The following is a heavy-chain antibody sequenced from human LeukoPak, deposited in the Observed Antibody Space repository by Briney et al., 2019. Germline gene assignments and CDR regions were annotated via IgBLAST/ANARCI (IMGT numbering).Heavy chain of an antibody. CDR2: IRSKAYGGTT. CDR3: TRFGDYYGSGSYSNDYYYYGMDV. D-gene: IGHD3-10*01. CDR1: GFTFGDYA. Sequence: GGSLRLSCTASGFTFGDYAMSWVRQAPGKGLEWVGFIRSKAYGGTTEYAASVKGRFTISRDDSKSIAYLQMNSLKTEDTAVYYCTRFGDYYGSGSYSNDYYYYGMDVWGQGTTVTVSS. V-gene: IGHV3-49*04. J-gene: IGHJ6*02.